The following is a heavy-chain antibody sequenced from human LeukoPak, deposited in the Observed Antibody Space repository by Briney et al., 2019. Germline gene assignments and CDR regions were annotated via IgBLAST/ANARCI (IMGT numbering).Heavy chain of an antibody. Sequence: GGSLRLSCAASGFTFNKYWLTWVRQAPGKGLEWVSSISSSSSYIYYADSVKGRFTISRDNAKNSLYLQMNSLKAEDTAVYYCARVYSVGLYYFDYWGQGTLVTVSS. D-gene: IGHD3/OR15-3a*01. CDR1: GFTFNKYW. J-gene: IGHJ4*02. V-gene: IGHV3-21*01. CDR3: ARVYSVGLYYFDY. CDR2: ISSSSSYI.